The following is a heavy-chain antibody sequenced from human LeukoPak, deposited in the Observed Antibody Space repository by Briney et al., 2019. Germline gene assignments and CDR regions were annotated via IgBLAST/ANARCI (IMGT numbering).Heavy chain of an antibody. CDR3: VRGAGGNLGFDY. CDR1: GYTLTSNY. J-gene: IGHJ4*02. D-gene: IGHD3-16*01. V-gene: IGHV1-46*01. CDR2: ISPSGGST. Sequence: ASVRVPCRAFGYTLTSNYMHWVRQAPGQGPEWMGVISPSGGSTTYAQKFQGRVTLTRDMSTSTDYLELSSLRSGDTAVYYCVRGAGGNLGFDYWGQGTLVTVSS.